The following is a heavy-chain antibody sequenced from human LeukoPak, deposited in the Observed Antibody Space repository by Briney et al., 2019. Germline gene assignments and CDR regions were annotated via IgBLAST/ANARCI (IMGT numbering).Heavy chain of an antibody. CDR3: AREKYDYVSLEYYYYGMDV. D-gene: IGHD3-16*01. J-gene: IGHJ6*02. CDR1: GFTFSSYG. V-gene: IGHV3-33*01. Sequence: PGGSLRLSCAASGFTFSSYGMHSVRQAPGKGLEWVAVIWYDGSNKYYADSVKGRFTISRDNSKNTLYLQMNSLRAEDTAVYYCAREKYDYVSLEYYYYGMDVWGQGTTVTVSS. CDR2: IWYDGSNK.